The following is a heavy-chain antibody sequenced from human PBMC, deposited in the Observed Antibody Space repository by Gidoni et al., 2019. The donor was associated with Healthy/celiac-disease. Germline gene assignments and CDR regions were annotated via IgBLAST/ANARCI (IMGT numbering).Heavy chain of an antibody. J-gene: IGHJ5*02. Sequence: QLQLQESGPGLVKPSETLSLTCTVSGGSISSSRYYWGWIRQPPGKGLEWIGSIYYSGSTYYNPSLKSRVTISVDTSKNQFSLKLSSVTAADTAVYYCARGSTITIFGVVPNWFDPWGQGTLVTVSS. CDR2: IYYSGST. V-gene: IGHV4-39*07. CDR1: GGSISSSRYY. D-gene: IGHD3-3*01. CDR3: ARGSTITIFGVVPNWFDP.